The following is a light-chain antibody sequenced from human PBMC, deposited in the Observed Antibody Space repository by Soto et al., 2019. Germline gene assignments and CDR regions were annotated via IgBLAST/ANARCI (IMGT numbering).Light chain of an antibody. Sequence: QSALTQPASVSGSPGQSITISCTGTSSDVGGYNYVSWYQQHPGKAPNLMIYDVSNRPSGVSNRFSGSKSGNTASLTISGLQAEDEADYYCSSYTSSLSNLLVFGPGTKLTVL. CDR3: SSYTSSLSNLLV. J-gene: IGLJ1*01. V-gene: IGLV2-14*01. CDR2: DVS. CDR1: SSDVGGYNY.